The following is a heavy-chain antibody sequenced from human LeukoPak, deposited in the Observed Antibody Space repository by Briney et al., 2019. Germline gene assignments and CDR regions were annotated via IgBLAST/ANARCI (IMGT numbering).Heavy chain of an antibody. V-gene: IGHV3-33*08. CDR1: GFTFSSYG. J-gene: IGHJ4*01. Sequence: PGGSLRLSCAASGFTFSSYGMHWVRQAPGKGLEWVAAIWYDGSNKYYADSVKGRFTISRDNAKNSLYLQMNSLRAEDTAIYYCVRGDRYFFDFWGQGTLVTVSS. CDR2: IWYDGSNK. CDR3: VRGDRYFFDF.